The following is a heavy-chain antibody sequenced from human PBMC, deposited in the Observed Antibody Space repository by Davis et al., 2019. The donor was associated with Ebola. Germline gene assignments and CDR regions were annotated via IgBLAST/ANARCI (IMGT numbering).Heavy chain of an antibody. CDR2: IYYSGST. D-gene: IGHD3-3*01. Sequence: PSETLSLTCTVSGGSVSSGSYYWSWIRQPPGKGLEWIGYIYYSGSTNYNPSLKSRVTISVDTSKNQFSLQLSSVTAADTAVYYCAAVHDFWSGPYYYYGMDVWGQGTTVTVSS. CDR1: GGSVSSGSYY. J-gene: IGHJ6*02. V-gene: IGHV4-61*01. CDR3: AAVHDFWSGPYYYYGMDV.